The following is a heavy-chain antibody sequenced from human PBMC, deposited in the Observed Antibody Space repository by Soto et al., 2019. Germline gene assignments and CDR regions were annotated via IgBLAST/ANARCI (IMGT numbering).Heavy chain of an antibody. CDR2: IFSNDEK. D-gene: IGHD6-19*01. J-gene: IGHJ6*02. Sequence: GSGPTLVNPPETLTLTCTISGFSLSNARMGVSWIRQPPGKALEWLAHIFSNDEKSYSTSLKSRLTISKDTSKSQVVLTMTNMDPVDTATYYCARIRALAAVAVSYYYYGMDVWGQGTTVTVSS. CDR3: ARIRALAAVAVSYYYYGMDV. V-gene: IGHV2-26*03. CDR1: GFSLSNARMG.